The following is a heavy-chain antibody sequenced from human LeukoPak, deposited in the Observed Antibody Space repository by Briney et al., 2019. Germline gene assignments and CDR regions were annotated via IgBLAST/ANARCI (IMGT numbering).Heavy chain of an antibody. Sequence: SETLSLTCTGSGGSISSYYWSWLRQPPGKGLEGIGYIYYSGSTNYNPSLTSRVTISVDTSKNQFSLKLSSVTAADTAVYYCARCYDFWSGSRFDYWGQGTLVTVSS. J-gene: IGHJ4*02. CDR3: ARCYDFWSGSRFDY. V-gene: IGHV4-59*01. CDR1: GGSISSYY. D-gene: IGHD3-3*01. CDR2: IYYSGST.